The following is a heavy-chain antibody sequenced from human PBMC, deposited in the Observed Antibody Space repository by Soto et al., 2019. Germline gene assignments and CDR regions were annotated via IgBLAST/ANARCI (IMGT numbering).Heavy chain of an antibody. J-gene: IGHJ4*02. CDR1: AFTFSSYW. CDR2: INDDGSTT. D-gene: IGHD3-10*01. CDR3: AREAYGSGSRYFDY. V-gene: IGHV3-74*01. Sequence: PGGSLRLSCAASAFTFSSYWMHWVRQAPGKGLVWVSRINDDGSTTSYADSVKGRFTISRDNAKNTLYLQMNSLRAEDTAVYYCAREAYGSGSRYFDYWGQGTLVTVSS.